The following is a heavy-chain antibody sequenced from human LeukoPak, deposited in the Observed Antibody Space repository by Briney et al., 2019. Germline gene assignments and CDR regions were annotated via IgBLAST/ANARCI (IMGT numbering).Heavy chain of an antibody. CDR1: GFTFSSYW. CDR2: INSDGSST. V-gene: IGHV3-74*01. D-gene: IGHD3-9*01. J-gene: IGHJ4*02. Sequence: GGSLRLSCAASGFTFSSYWMHWVRQAPGKGLVWVSRINSDGSSTSYADSVKGRFTISRDNSKNTLYLQMNSLRAEDTAVYYCAKDSRAYFDWLPSDYWGQGTLVTVSS. CDR3: AKDSRAYFDWLPSDY.